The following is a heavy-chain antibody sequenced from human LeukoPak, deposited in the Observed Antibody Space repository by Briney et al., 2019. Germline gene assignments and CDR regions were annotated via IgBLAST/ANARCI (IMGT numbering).Heavy chain of an antibody. CDR1: GFTFGNYA. Sequence: PGASLRLSCVASGFTFGNYAMSWVRQAPGKGLEWVSAITGSGDNTFNADSVKGRFTISRDNSKNTLHLQMNNLRAEDTAIYYCAKSRIVVVTAIDYWGQGILVTVSS. V-gene: IGHV3-23*01. D-gene: IGHD2-21*02. CDR2: ITGSGDNT. J-gene: IGHJ4*02. CDR3: AKSRIVVVTAIDY.